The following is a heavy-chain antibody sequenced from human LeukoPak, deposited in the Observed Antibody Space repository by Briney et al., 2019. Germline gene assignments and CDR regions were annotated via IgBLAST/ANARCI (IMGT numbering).Heavy chain of an antibody. D-gene: IGHD2-21*02. J-gene: IGHJ6*03. CDR3: ARNGYCGGDCYPGYYYMDV. Sequence: PSETLSLTCTVSGGSISSYYWSWIRQPPGKGLEWIGYIYYSGSTNYNPSLKSRVTISVDTSKNQFSLKLSSVTAADTAVYYCARNGYCGGDCYPGYYYMDVWGKGTTVTVSS. CDR2: IYYSGST. CDR1: GGSISSYY. V-gene: IGHV4-59*01.